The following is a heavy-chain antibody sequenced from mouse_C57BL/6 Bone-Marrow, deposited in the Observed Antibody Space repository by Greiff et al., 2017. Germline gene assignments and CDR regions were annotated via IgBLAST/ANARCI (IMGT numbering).Heavy chain of an antibody. J-gene: IGHJ3*01. V-gene: IGHV5-4*01. CDR3: ARDQITTVVAPFAY. Sequence: EVKVVESGGGLVKPGGSLKLSCAASGFNFSSYAMSWVRQTPVKRLEWVATISDGGSYTYYPDNVKGRFTISRDNAKNNLYMQMSHLKSEDTAMYYCARDQITTVVAPFAYWGQGTLVTVSA. CDR1: GFNFSSYA. CDR2: ISDGGSYT. D-gene: IGHD1-1*01.